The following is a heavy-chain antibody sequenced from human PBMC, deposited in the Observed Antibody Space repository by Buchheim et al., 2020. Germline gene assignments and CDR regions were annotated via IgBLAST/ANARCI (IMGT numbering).Heavy chain of an antibody. V-gene: IGHV3-23*01. Sequence: EVHLLESGGGLVQPGESLRLSCAASGFTFNTYTMGWVRQAPGKGLEWVSSISGNGVTTKYADSVKGRFTIARDNSKSTLYLQMDSLRAEDTATYYCAKDLTGVRGVIITYYFIYWGQGTL. D-gene: IGHD3-10*01. J-gene: IGHJ4*02. CDR1: GFTFNTYT. CDR3: AKDLTGVRGVIITYYFIY. CDR2: ISGNGVTT.